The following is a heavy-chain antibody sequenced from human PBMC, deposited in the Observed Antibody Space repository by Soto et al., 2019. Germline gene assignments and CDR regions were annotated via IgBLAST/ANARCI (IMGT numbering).Heavy chain of an antibody. CDR1: GGSISSGGYY. Sequence: PSETLSLTCTVSGGSISSGGYYWSWIRQHPGKGLEWIGYIYYSGSTYYNPSLKSRVTISVDTSKNQFSLKLSSVTAADTAVYYCARVRNRITMIGAGPTRMDVWGQGTTDTVSS. CDR3: ARVRNRITMIGAGPTRMDV. CDR2: IYYSGST. D-gene: IGHD3-22*01. J-gene: IGHJ6*02. V-gene: IGHV4-31*03.